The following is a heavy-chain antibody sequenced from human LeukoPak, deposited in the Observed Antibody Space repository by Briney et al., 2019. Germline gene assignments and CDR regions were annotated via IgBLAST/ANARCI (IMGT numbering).Heavy chain of an antibody. CDR1: GFTVSTKY. V-gene: IGHV3-53*01. CDR3: AGGNCGGDCYYDY. Sequence: GGSLRLSCAASGFTVSTKYMSWVRQAPGKGLEWVSTLYSGGTYYADSVKGRFIISRDNSRNKMYLQMNSLRAEDTAVYYCAGGNCGGDCYYDYWGQGTLVTVSS. CDR2: LYSGGT. D-gene: IGHD2-21*02. J-gene: IGHJ4*02.